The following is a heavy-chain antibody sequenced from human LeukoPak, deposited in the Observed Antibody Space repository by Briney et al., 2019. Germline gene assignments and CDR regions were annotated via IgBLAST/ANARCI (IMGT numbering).Heavy chain of an antibody. CDR3: ARVRELLYFDY. CDR2: IYYSGST. Sequence: SETLSLTCTVSGGSISSGGYYWSWIRQHPGKGLEWIGYIYYSGSTYYNPSLKSRVTISVDTSKNQFSLKLSPVTAADTAVYYCARVRELLYFDYWGQGTLVTVSS. D-gene: IGHD1-26*01. V-gene: IGHV4-31*03. CDR1: GGSISSGGYY. J-gene: IGHJ4*02.